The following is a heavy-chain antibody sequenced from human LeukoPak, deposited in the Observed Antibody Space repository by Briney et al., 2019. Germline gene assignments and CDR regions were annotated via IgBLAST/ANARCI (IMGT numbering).Heavy chain of an antibody. D-gene: IGHD6-25*01. Sequence: ASVKVSCKASGDTFTSYGISWVRHAPGQGLEWRGWINIYTGNTNYVQKFQGRVTMTTDTSTSTAYMELRSLRSDDTAVYYCARDLRGRYSSDWYVDYWGQGTLVTVSS. CDR2: INIYTGNT. V-gene: IGHV1-18*01. CDR1: GDTFTSYG. J-gene: IGHJ4*02. CDR3: ARDLRGRYSSDWYVDY.